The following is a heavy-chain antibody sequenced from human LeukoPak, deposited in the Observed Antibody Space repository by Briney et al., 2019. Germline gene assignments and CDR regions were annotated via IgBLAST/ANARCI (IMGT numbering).Heavy chain of an antibody. Sequence: SQTLSLTCAISGDCVSSNSAAWNWIRHSPSRGLEWRGWTYYRSKWYTDYAVSVKRRVTITTDTSKNQFSLQLNSVTPEDTAVYYCARGVDTDRVYYYMDVWGKGTTVTVSS. CDR3: ARGVDTDRVYYYMDV. J-gene: IGHJ6*03. CDR2: TYYRSKWYT. CDR1: GDCVSSNSAA. V-gene: IGHV6-1*01. D-gene: IGHD5-18*01.